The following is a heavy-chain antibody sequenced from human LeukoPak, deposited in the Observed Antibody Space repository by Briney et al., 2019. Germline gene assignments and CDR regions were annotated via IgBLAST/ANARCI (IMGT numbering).Heavy chain of an antibody. J-gene: IGHJ3*02. CDR3: AKDLPPAAIPPRPAFDI. CDR2: IGYDGSNK. Sequence: QPGGSLRLSCAASGFTFSSYGMHWVRQAPGKGLDGVAFIGYDGSNKYYADSVKGRFTISRDNSKNTLYLQMNSLRAEDTAVYYCAKDLPPAAIPPRPAFDIWGQGTMVTVSS. CDR1: GFTFSSYG. D-gene: IGHD2-2*01. V-gene: IGHV3-30*02.